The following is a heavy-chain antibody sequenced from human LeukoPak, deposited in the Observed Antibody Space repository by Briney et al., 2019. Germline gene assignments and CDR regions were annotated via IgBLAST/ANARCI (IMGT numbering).Heavy chain of an antibody. D-gene: IGHD2-21*01. CDR2: IISRTDGGTT. CDR1: GLTFSNDL. J-gene: IGHJ3*02. CDR3: IPMWAFHM. V-gene: IGHV3-15*01. Sequence: GGSVKLSCAAAGLTFSNDLVSWGRQAPGKGLEWVGRIISRTDGGTTDYAAPVNGRFTISRDDSKNTLYLQMNSLKTEDTAVYYCIPMWAFHMWGQGTMVTVSS.